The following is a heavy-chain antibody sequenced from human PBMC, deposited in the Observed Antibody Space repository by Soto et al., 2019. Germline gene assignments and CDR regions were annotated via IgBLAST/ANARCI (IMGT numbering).Heavy chain of an antibody. CDR1: GFSLSTSGVG. CDR2: IYWDDDK. Sequence: SGPTLVNPTQTLTLTCTFSGFSLSTSGVGVGWIRQPPGKALEWLALIYWDDDKRYSPSLKSRLTITKDTSKNQVVLTMTNMDPVDTATYYCAHSWLIWDSSSWYSMSGYYYGMDVWGQGTTVTVSS. D-gene: IGHD6-13*01. J-gene: IGHJ6*02. CDR3: AHSWLIWDSSSWYSMSGYYYGMDV. V-gene: IGHV2-5*02.